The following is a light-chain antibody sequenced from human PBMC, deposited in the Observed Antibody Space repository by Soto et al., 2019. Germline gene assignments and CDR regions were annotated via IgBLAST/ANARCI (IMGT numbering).Light chain of an antibody. J-gene: IGKJ1*01. Sequence: DIQMTQSPSTLSGSVGDRVTITCRASQTISSWLAWYQQKPGKAPKLLIYKASTLKSGVPSRFSGSRSGTEFTLTISSLQTDDFATYYCQHSNSYSEAFGQGTKVX. V-gene: IGKV1-5*03. CDR3: QHSNSYSEA. CDR1: QTISSW. CDR2: KAS.